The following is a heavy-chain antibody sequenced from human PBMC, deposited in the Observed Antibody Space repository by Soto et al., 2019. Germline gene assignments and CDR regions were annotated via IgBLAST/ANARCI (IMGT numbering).Heavy chain of an antibody. CDR2: IDPGGGST. D-gene: IGHD6-13*01. Sequence: GASVKVSCKASGYTFTSYYMHWVRQAPGQGLEWMGVIDPGGGSTTHAQKFQGRVTITRDTSASTAYMELSSLRSEDTAVYYCARPHFSSSYYFDYWGQGTLVTVSS. V-gene: IGHV1-46*01. CDR3: ARPHFSSSYYFDY. CDR1: GYTFTSYY. J-gene: IGHJ4*02.